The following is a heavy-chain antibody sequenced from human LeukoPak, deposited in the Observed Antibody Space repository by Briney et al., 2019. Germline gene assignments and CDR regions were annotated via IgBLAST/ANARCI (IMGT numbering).Heavy chain of an antibody. V-gene: IGHV4-61*08. CDR3: ATDLDGSGSSSYY. J-gene: IGHJ4*02. CDR1: GGSISSGGYY. CDR2: IYYSGST. Sequence: SETLSLTCTVSGGSISSGGYYWSWIRQPPGKGLEWIGYIYYSGSTNYNPSLKSRVTISVDTSKNQFSLKLSSVTAADTAVYYCATDLDGSGSSSYYWGQGTLVTVSS. D-gene: IGHD3-10*01.